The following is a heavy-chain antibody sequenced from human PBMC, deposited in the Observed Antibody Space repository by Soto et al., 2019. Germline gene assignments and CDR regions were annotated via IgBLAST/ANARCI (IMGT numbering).Heavy chain of an antibody. V-gene: IGHV1-18*01. J-gene: IGHJ5*02. D-gene: IGHD2-2*02. Sequence: ACVKVSCKASGYTFTSYAMHWVRQAPGQGLEWMGWITAYNGNTNYAQKLQGRVTMTTDTSTSTAYMELRSLRSDDTAVYYCARDRLVLGYCSSTSCYTGSWFDPWGQGTLVRVSS. CDR1: GYTFTSYA. CDR2: ITAYNGNT. CDR3: ARDRLVLGYCSSTSCYTGSWFDP.